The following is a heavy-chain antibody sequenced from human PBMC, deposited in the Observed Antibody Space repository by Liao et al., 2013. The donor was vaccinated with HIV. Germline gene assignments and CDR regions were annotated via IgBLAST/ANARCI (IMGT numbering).Heavy chain of an antibody. CDR1: GGSISSGDFH. D-gene: IGHD5-18*01. V-gene: IGHV4-30-4*08. CDR3: ARDQGIQLWSVDAFDF. Sequence: QVHLQESGPGLVKPSQTLSLTCTVSGGSISSGDFHWSWIRQPPGKGLEWIGYIYYSGYTYYNPSLKSRVTISVDTSKNQFSMRLSSVTAADTAVYYCARDQGIQLWSVDAFDFWGQGTMVTVSS. CDR2: IYYSGYT. J-gene: IGHJ3*01.